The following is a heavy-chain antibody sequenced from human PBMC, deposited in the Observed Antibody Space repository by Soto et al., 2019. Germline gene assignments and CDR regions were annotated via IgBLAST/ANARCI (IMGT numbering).Heavy chain of an antibody. CDR1: GFTIISYS. J-gene: IGHJ4*02. CDR3: AKEIYCSSTSCSAFDY. Sequence: GCLRLSCAASGFTIISYSMSWVRQAPRKGLEWVSAISGSGGSTYYADSVKGRFTISRDNSKNTLYLQMNSLRAEDTAVYYCAKEIYCSSTSCSAFDYWGQGTLVTVSS. V-gene: IGHV3-23*01. D-gene: IGHD2-2*01. CDR2: ISGSGGST.